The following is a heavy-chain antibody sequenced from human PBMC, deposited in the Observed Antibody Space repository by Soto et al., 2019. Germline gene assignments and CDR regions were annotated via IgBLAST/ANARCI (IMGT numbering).Heavy chain of an antibody. Sequence: QVQLQESGPGLVKPSETLSLTCTVSGGSISSYYWSWIRQPPGKGLEWIGYIYYSGSTNYNPSLKSRVTISVDTSKNQFSLKLSSVTAADTAVYYCARGPHDYVWGSYRYTNGMDVWGQGTTVTVSS. CDR2: IYYSGST. J-gene: IGHJ6*02. CDR1: GGSISSYY. D-gene: IGHD3-16*02. V-gene: IGHV4-59*01. CDR3: ARGPHDYVWGSYRYTNGMDV.